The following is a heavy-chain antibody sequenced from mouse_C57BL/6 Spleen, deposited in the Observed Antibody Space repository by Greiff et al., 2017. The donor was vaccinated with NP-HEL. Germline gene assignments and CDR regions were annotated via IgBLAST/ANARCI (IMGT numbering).Heavy chain of an antibody. CDR3: ARSGIYYDYEEWFAY. V-gene: IGHV1-69*01. J-gene: IGHJ3*01. CDR2: IDPSDSYT. D-gene: IGHD2-4*01. CDR1: GYTFTSYW. Sequence: QVQLQQPGAELVMPGASVKLSCKASGYTFTSYWMHWVKQRPGQGLEWIGEIDPSDSYTNYNQKFKGKSTLTVDKSSSTAYMQLSSLTSEDSAVYYCARSGIYYDYEEWFAYWGQGTLVTVSA.